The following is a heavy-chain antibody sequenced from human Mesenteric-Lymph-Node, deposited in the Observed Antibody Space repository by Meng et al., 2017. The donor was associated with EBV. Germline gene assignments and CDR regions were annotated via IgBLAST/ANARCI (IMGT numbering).Heavy chain of an antibody. Sequence: QVQLGQSGAGVNKPGSSVKVSCKSSGGTFSNSAFSWGRQAPVQGLELVGGIVPNVVTGRYSQKFQGRVTITADRSTNTVYIEVSSLKSEDTAVYYCAMSRAGHWNLLDNWVQGTLVTVSS. J-gene: IGHJ4*02. D-gene: IGHD1-1*01. CDR1: GGTFSNSA. CDR2: IVPNVVTG. CDR3: AMSRAGHWNLLDN. V-gene: IGHV1-69*06.